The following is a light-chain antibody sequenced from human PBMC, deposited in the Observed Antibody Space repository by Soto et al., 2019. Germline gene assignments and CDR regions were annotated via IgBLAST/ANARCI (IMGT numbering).Light chain of an antibody. J-gene: IGKJ2*01. CDR2: GSS. Sequence: EVVLTQSPGTLSLSPGERVTLSCRASQSIINNYLAWYQQRPGQAPRLLIYGSSDRATGIPDRLSSSGSGTHFTLTISRLEPEDCAVYYCHQYGSSPPYTFGQGTKVEI. V-gene: IGKV3-20*01. CDR3: HQYGSSPPYT. CDR1: QSIINNY.